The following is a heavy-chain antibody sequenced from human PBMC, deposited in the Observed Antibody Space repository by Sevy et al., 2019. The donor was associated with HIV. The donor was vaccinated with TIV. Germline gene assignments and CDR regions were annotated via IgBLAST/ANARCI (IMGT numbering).Heavy chain of an antibody. Sequence: ASVKVSCKASGYTFTSYGISWVRQAPGQGLEWMGWISAYNGNTNYAQKLQGRVTMTTDTSTSTAYMELRSLRSDDTAVYYCAGRVSMSWELLDFDYWGQGTLVTVSS. J-gene: IGHJ4*02. D-gene: IGHD1-26*01. V-gene: IGHV1-18*01. CDR2: ISAYNGNT. CDR3: AGRVSMSWELLDFDY. CDR1: GYTFTSYG.